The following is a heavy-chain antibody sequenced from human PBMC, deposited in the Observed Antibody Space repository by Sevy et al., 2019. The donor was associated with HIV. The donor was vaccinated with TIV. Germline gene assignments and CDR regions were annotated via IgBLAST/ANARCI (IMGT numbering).Heavy chain of an antibody. CDR1: GYTLTQLS. CDR2: FDPEDGET. D-gene: IGHD3-22*01. J-gene: IGHJ4*02. V-gene: IGHV1-24*01. CDR3: ATTKDYYDSSGSPFDY. Sequence: ASVKVSSKVSGYTLTQLSMHWVRQAPGKGLEWMGRFDPEDGETLYAQKFQGRVTMTEDTSTDTAYMELRSLRSEDTAVYYCATTKDYYDSSGSPFDYWGQGTLVTVSS.